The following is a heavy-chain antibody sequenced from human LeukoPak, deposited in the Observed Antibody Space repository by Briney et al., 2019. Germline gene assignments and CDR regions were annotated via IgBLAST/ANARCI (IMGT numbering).Heavy chain of an antibody. D-gene: IGHD6-13*01. Sequence: GGSLRLSCAASGFAFSTFGMYWVRQAPGKGLEWVAVISYDGTNKYYADSVKGRFTISRDNSKNTLFLQMNSLRVEDTAVYSCAKRMGPSIAATDLDYWGQGTLVTVSS. CDR2: ISYDGTNK. J-gene: IGHJ4*02. V-gene: IGHV3-30*18. CDR3: AKRMGPSIAATDLDY. CDR1: GFAFSTFG.